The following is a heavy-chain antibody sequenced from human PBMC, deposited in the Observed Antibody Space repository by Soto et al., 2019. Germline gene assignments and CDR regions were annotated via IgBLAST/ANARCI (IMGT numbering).Heavy chain of an antibody. J-gene: IGHJ4*02. CDR1: GFTFSSYA. D-gene: IGHD5-12*01. V-gene: IGHV3-23*01. Sequence: EVQLLESGGGLVQPGGSLRLSCAASGFTFSSYAMSWVRQAPGKGLEWVSAISGSGGSTYYADSVKVRFTISRDNSKNTLERQMTSLSAEDTAVYYCAKDDRMATIFSYLDYWGQGTLVTVSS. CDR2: ISGSGGST. CDR3: AKDDRMATIFSYLDY.